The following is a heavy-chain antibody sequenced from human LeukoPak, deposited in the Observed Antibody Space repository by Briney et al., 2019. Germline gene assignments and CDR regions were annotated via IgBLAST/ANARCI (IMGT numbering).Heavy chain of an antibody. CDR2: ISSSSSYI. D-gene: IGHD6-19*01. J-gene: IGHJ4*02. CDR1: GFTFSIYS. Sequence: GGSLRLSCAASGFTFSIYSMNWVRQAPGKGLKWVSSISSSSSYIYYADSVKGRFTISRDNAKNSLYLQMNSLRAEDTAAYYCARGSGWSIDYWGQGTLVTVSS. CDR3: ARGSGWSIDY. V-gene: IGHV3-21*01.